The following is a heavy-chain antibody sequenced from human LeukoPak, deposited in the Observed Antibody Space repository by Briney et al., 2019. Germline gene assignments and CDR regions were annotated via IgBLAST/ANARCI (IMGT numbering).Heavy chain of an antibody. J-gene: IGHJ4*02. V-gene: IGHV3-23*01. CDR3: AKDILRGYSYGYSALDY. D-gene: IGHD5-18*01. CDR1: GFTFITYA. CDR2: ISGGGGST. Sequence: GGSLRLSCAASGFTFITYAMSWVRQAPGKGLEWVSSISGGGGSTYYADSVKGRFTISRDNSKNTLYLQMNSLRAEDTAVYHCAKDILRGYSYGYSALDYWGQGTLVTVSS.